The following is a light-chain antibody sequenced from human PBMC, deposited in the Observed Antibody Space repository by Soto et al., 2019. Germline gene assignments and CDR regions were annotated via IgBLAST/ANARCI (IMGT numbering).Light chain of an antibody. CDR1: QSVSGSY. J-gene: IGKJ2*01. Sequence: EIVLTQSPGTLSLSPGERATLSCRASQSVSGSYLAWYQQTPGQAPRLLTYGASSRATDIPDRFSGSGSGTDFTLTISRLEPEDFAVYYCQQYRDSPYTFGQGTMLEIK. CDR3: QQYRDSPYT. V-gene: IGKV3-20*01. CDR2: GAS.